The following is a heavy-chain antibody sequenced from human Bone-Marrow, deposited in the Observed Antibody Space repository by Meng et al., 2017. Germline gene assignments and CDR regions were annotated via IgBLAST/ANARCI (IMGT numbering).Heavy chain of an antibody. V-gene: IGHV4-4*03. J-gene: IGHJ4*02. CDR2: IYHGGDT. CDR3: ASWIYSCGWQ. D-gene: IGHD6-19*01. Sequence: QVRLEGSGPGLVKPPGPLSLTCVVSGGSISSIDWWSWVRQPPGKGLEWIGEIYHGGDTNYNPSLKSRVTIAIDRSKNQFSLKLSSVTAADTAVYYCASWIYSCGWQWGQGTLVTVSS. CDR1: GGSISSIDW.